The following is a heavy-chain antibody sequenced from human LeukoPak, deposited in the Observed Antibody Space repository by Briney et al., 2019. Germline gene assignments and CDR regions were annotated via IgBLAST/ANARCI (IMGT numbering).Heavy chain of an antibody. D-gene: IGHD3-3*01. J-gene: IGHJ3*02. V-gene: IGHV3-66*02. CDR3: ARAVGFHDPFDI. CDR2: IYSGGNT. CDR1: GFSVSVNY. Sequence: GGSLRLSSAASGFSVSVNYMTWVRQAPGKGLEWVSVIYSGGNTYYSDSVKGRFTISRDNSKNTLFLQMNSLKSEDTAMYYCARAVGFHDPFDIWGQGTVVAVSS.